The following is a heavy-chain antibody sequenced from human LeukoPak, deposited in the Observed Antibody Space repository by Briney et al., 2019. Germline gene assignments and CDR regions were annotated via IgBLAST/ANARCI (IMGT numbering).Heavy chain of an antibody. CDR2: IYYSGST. V-gene: IGHV4-31*03. J-gene: IGHJ4*02. CDR3: ARVRDIVGATTLNYFDY. CDR1: GGSISSGGYY. D-gene: IGHD1-26*01. Sequence: SQTLSLTCTVSGGSISSGGYYWSWIRQHPGKGLEWIGYIYYSGSTYYNPSLKSRVTISVDTSKNQFSLKLSSVTAADTAVYYCARVRDIVGATTLNYFDYWGQGTLVTVSS.